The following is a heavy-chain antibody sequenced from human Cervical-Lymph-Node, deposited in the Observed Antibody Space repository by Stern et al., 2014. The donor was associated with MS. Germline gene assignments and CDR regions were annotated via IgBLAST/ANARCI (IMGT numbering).Heavy chain of an antibody. J-gene: IGHJ5*02. Sequence: EVQLVQSGGGLVQPGGSLRLSCAASGFTFSNSAMAWVRQAPGKGLERVSGVSRGGDTTYSADSVKGRFTISRDNSKNTLFLQMNDLSADDTAVYYCVKTYWGLGSWFDHWGQGTLVTVSS. D-gene: IGHD3-16*01. CDR1: GFTFSNSA. V-gene: IGHV3-23*04. CDR3: VKTYWGLGSWFDH. CDR2: VSRGGDTT.